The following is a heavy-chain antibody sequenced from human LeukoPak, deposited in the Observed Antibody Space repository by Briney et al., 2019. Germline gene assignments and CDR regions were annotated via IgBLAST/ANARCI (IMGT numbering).Heavy chain of an antibody. J-gene: IGHJ4*02. Sequence: SETLSLTYTVSGGSISSSSYYWGWIRQPPGKGLEWIGSIYYSGSTYYNPSLKSRVTISVDTSKNQFSLKLSSVTAADTAVYYCASGDQLLPYFDYWGQGTLVTVSS. CDR3: ASGDQLLPYFDY. CDR1: GGSISSSSYY. D-gene: IGHD2-2*01. V-gene: IGHV4-39*01. CDR2: IYYSGST.